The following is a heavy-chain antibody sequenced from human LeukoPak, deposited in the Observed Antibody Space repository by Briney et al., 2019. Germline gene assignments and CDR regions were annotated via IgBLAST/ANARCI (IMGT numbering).Heavy chain of an antibody. D-gene: IGHD3-9*01. CDR1: GFTFSSYG. CDR3: ARDILTGGMDV. CDR2: IWYDGSNK. V-gene: IGHV3-33*01. J-gene: IGHJ6*04. Sequence: GGSLRLSCAASGFTFSSYGVHWVRQAPGKGLEWVAVIWYDGSNKYYADSVKGRFTISRDNSKNTLYLQMNSLRAEDTAVYYCARDILTGGMDVWGKGTTVTVSS.